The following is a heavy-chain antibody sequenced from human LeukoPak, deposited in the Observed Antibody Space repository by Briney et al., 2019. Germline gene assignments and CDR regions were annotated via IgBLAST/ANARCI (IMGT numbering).Heavy chain of an antibody. V-gene: IGHV4-59*01. Sequence: SETLSLTCTVSGASINTYYWSWIRQPPGKGLEWIGYIYYSGTTSYNPSLKTRVTISIDTSKNQFSLKLSSVTAADTAVYYCARSVSWGLLVRDDAFDIWGQGTMVTVSS. J-gene: IGHJ3*02. CDR3: ARSVSWGLLVRDDAFDI. CDR1: GASINTYY. D-gene: IGHD2-21*01. CDR2: IYYSGTT.